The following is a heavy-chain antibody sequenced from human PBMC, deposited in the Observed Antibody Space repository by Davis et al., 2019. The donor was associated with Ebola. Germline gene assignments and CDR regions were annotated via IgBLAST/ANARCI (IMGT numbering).Heavy chain of an antibody. CDR2: INHSGST. V-gene: IGHV4-4*02. CDR1: GGSISRSNW. J-gene: IGHJ6*02. CDR3: ARVGDIVATMDSGYYYYGMDV. D-gene: IGHD5-12*01. Sequence: SETLSLTCAVSGGSISRSNWWSWVRQPPGKGLEWIGEINHSGSTNYNPSLRSRVTISVDVSKNQFSLKLSSVTAADTAVYYCARVGDIVATMDSGYYYYGMDVWGQGTTVTVSS.